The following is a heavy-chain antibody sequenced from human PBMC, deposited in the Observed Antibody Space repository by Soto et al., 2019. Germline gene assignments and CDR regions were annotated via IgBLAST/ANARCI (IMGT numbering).Heavy chain of an antibody. D-gene: IGHD5-12*01. Sequence: VQLVESGGGLVQPGGSLRLSCAASGFTFSNYWMHWVRQAPGKGLVWVSRINSDGSSTSYADSVKGRFTISRDNARTTLYLQMNGLRPEDTAVYYCARDGFRGYDTGGWFGPWGQGTLVTVSS. CDR3: ARDGFRGYDTGGWFGP. CDR2: INSDGSST. J-gene: IGHJ5*02. CDR1: GFTFSNYW. V-gene: IGHV3-74*01.